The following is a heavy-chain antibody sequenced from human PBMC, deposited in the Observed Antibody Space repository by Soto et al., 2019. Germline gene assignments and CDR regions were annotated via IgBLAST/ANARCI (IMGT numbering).Heavy chain of an antibody. Sequence: EVQLVESGGGLVQPGESLRLSCAASGFTFSAFWLPWLRQAPGKGLEWVANIKRDGTVTHYGDSVEGRCTLSRDNAQNSLFLQLNSLRPEDTAMYYCARDLSPPGEFFYYAFDVWGQGTFVTVSS. CDR2: IKRDGTVT. CDR3: ARDLSPPGEFFYYAFDV. J-gene: IGHJ3*01. V-gene: IGHV3-7*04. CDR1: GFTFSAFW. D-gene: IGHD2-21*01.